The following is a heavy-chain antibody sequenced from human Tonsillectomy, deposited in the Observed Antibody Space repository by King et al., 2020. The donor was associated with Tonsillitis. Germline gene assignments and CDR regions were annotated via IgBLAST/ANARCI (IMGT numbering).Heavy chain of an antibody. CDR3: AKDSGLSRSYPFALDY. CDR1: GFTFDDYA. CDR2: ISWNSGSI. D-gene: IGHD1-26*01. J-gene: IGHJ4*02. V-gene: IGHV3-9*01. Sequence: VQLVESGGGLVQPGRSLRLSCAASGFTFDDYAMHWVRQALGKGLEWVSGISWNSGSIGYADTVKGRFTIPRDNAKNSLYRQMNSLRAEETALYYCAKDSGLSRSYPFALDYRGQGTLVTVSS.